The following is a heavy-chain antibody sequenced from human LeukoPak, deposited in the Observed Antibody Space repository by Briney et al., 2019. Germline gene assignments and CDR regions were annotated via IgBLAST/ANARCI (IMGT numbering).Heavy chain of an antibody. Sequence: GRCLRLSCAVSGLTFSSHGIHCVSQAAGKGLGWEAFVRDDGSSKYKASSVKGRFTISKDNDKNKVYLQMGSVRAEDWAVYCCAKDMGGLLAKHYLDYWGQGTVISVFS. J-gene: IGHJ4*02. D-gene: IGHD2-21*01. CDR2: VRDDGSSK. V-gene: IGHV3-30*02. CDR1: GLTFSSHG. CDR3: AKDMGGLLAKHYLDY.